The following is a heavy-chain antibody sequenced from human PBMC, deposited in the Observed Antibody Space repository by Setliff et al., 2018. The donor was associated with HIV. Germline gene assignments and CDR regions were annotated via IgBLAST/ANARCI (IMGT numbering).Heavy chain of an antibody. Sequence: SETLSLTCTVSGGSINSGAYLWAWIRQPAGKGLEWIGRIFRAGNATYNPSLKSRAILSVDTSQNQFSLKLSSVTAADTAVYYCARHNCGTTACYGVVVWGQGTMVTVSS. CDR1: GGSINSGAYL. D-gene: IGHD2-2*01. J-gene: IGHJ3*01. CDR2: IFRAGNA. V-gene: IGHV4-61*02. CDR3: ARHNCGTTACYGVVV.